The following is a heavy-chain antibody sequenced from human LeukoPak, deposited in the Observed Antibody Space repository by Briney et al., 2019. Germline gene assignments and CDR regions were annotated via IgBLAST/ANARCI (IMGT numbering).Heavy chain of an antibody. CDR2: HNQNP. J-gene: IGHJ4*02. Sequence: NPSETLSLTCTVSGASVSSGDYHWSWVRQAPGKGLEWIGHNQNPSYNPSLKGRVVISIHTSRNQFSLTLNTVTAADTATYFCVTYFVNGGGRGHWGPGALVTVSS. D-gene: IGHD3-9*01. CDR3: VTYFVNGGGRGH. CDR1: GASVSSGDYH. V-gene: IGHV4-61*08.